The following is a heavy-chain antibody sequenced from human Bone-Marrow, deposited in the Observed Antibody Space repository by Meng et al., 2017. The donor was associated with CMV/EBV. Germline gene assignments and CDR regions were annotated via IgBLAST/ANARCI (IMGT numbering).Heavy chain of an antibody. V-gene: IGHV1-69*06. Sequence: SVKVSCKASGGTFSSYAISWVRPAPGQGLEWMGGIIPVFGKANYAQKFQGRVTITADKSTSTAYMELSSLRSEDTAVYYCARDVVVIAIRLSAWFDPWGQGTLVTVSS. CDR1: GGTFSSYA. CDR3: ARDVVVIAIRLSAWFDP. CDR2: IIPVFGKA. D-gene: IGHD2-21*01. J-gene: IGHJ5*02.